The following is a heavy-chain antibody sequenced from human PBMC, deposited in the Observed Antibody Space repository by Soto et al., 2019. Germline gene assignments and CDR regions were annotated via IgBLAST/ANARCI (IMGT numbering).Heavy chain of an antibody. J-gene: IGHJ3*02. CDR2: IIPIFGTA. CDR3: AERTDSRAGDAFDI. Sequence: SVKVSCKASGGTFSSYAISWVRQAPGQGLEWMGGIIPIFGTANYAQKFQGRVTITADESTSTAYMELSSLRSEDTAVYYCAERTDSRAGDAFDIWGQGTMVTVSS. V-gene: IGHV1-69*13. D-gene: IGHD6-25*01. CDR1: GGTFSSYA.